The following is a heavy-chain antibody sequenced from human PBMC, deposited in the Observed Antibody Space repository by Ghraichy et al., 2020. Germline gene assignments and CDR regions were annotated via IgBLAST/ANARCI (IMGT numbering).Heavy chain of an antibody. CDR3: ARLDPYSSGWPFHY. Sequence: SETLSLTCTVSGGSISSYYWSWIRQPPGKGLEWIGYIYTSGSTNYNPSLKSRVTISVDTSKNQFSLKLSSVTAADTAVYYCARLDPYSSGWPFHYWGQGTLVTVSS. J-gene: IGHJ4*02. D-gene: IGHD6-19*01. CDR1: GGSISSYY. CDR2: IYTSGST. V-gene: IGHV4-4*09.